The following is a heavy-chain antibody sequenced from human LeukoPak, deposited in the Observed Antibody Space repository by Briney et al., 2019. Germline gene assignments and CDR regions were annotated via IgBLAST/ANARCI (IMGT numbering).Heavy chain of an antibody. J-gene: IGHJ6*03. Sequence: SETLSLTCSVSAYSITSAYFWGWIRQSPGRGLEWIGYISHTGNPYYNPSLQSRVTISMDTSKNQFSLKLSSVTAADTAVYYCARGSLTTAAMDVWGKGTTVTVSS. D-gene: IGHD2/OR15-2a*01. CDR3: ARGSLTTAAMDV. CDR2: ISHTGNP. V-gene: IGHV4-38-2*02. CDR1: AYSITSAYF.